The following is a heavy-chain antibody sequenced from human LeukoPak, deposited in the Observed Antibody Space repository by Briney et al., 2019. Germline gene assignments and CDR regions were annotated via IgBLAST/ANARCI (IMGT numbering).Heavy chain of an antibody. J-gene: IGHJ5*02. CDR1: GGTFSSYA. CDR3: ARDTYFYGSGTYNWFDP. D-gene: IGHD3-10*01. V-gene: IGHV1-69*05. CDR2: IIPIFGTA. Sequence: SVKVSCKASGGTFSSYAISRVRQAPGQGLEWMGGIIPIFGTANYAQKFQGRVTITTDESTSTAYMELSSLRSEDTAVYYCARDTYFYGSGTYNWFDPWGQGTLVTVSS.